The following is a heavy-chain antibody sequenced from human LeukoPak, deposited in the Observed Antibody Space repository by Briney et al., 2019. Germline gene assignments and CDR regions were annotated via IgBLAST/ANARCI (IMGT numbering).Heavy chain of an antibody. CDR2: IIPILGIA. CDR3: ARDRKDYGDYVFYYYYGMDV. V-gene: IGHV1-69*04. Sequence: GASVKVSCKASGGTFSSYAISWVRQAPGQGLEWMGRIIPILGIANYAQKFQGRVTITADKSTSTAYMELSSLRSEDTAVYYCARDRKDYGDYVFYYYYGMDVWGQGTTVTVSS. J-gene: IGHJ6*02. CDR1: GGTFSSYA. D-gene: IGHD4-17*01.